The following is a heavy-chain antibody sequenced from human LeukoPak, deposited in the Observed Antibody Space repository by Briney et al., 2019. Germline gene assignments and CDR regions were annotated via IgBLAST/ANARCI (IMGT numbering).Heavy chain of an antibody. V-gene: IGHV1-46*01. J-gene: IGHJ3*02. CDR1: GYTFTSYY. CDR3: ARVVGWGYCSGGGCYDVAFDI. CDR2: INPSGGST. Sequence: GASVKVSCKASGYTFTSYYMHWVRQAPGQGLEWMGIINPSGGSTSCAQKFQGRVTMTRDTSTSTVYMELSSLRSEDTAVYYCARVVGWGYCSGGGCYDVAFDIWGQGTMVTVSS. D-gene: IGHD2-15*01.